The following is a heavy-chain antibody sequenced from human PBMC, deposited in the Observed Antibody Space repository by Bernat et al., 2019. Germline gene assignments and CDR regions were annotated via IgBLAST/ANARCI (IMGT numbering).Heavy chain of an antibody. J-gene: IGHJ2*01. V-gene: IGHV3-33*01. Sequence: QVQLVESGGGVVQPGRSLRLSCAASGFTFSSYGMHWVRQAPGKGLEWVAVIWYDGSNKYYADSVKGRFTISRDNAKNSLYLQMNSLRDEDTAVYYCARGPGWYFDLWGRGTLVTVSS. D-gene: IGHD1-14*01. CDR1: GFTFSSYG. CDR3: ARGPGWYFDL. CDR2: IWYDGSNK.